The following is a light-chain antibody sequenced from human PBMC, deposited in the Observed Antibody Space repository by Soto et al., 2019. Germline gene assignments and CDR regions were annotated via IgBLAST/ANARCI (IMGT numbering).Light chain of an antibody. J-gene: IGKJ4*01. CDR2: AAS. CDR3: QKYYSGPLT. Sequence: DIQMTQSPSSLSASVGDRVTITCRASQGISNYLAWYQQKPGKVPKVLIYAASTLQSGVPSRFSGGGSGSEFTLTISRLQPEGVANYYWQKYYSGPLTFGGGTKVEIK. CDR1: QGISNY. V-gene: IGKV1-27*01.